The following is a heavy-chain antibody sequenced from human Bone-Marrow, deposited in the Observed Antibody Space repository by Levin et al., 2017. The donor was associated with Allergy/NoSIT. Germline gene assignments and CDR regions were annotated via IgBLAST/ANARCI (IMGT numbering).Heavy chain of an antibody. CDR2: IYSDGTT. Sequence: RGESLKISYAASGFTVNNNYMIWVRQAPGKGLEWVSQIYSDGTTHFADSVKGRFAISRDSSKNTMYLQMNSLRPEDTAMYYCARSPGAVPTTSWGRGTMVTVSS. J-gene: IGHJ3*01. CDR1: GFTVNNNY. D-gene: IGHD2-2*01. CDR3: ARSPGAVPTTS. V-gene: IGHV3-53*01.